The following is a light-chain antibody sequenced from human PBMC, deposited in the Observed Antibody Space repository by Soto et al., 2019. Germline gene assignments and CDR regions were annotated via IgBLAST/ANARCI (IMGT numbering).Light chain of an antibody. J-gene: IGLJ3*02. CDR3: QSYDSSLSGWV. CDR1: SSNIGAGYD. Sequence: QPVLTQPPSVSGAPGQRVTISCTGSSSNIGAGYDVHWYQQLPGTAPKLLIYGNSNRPSGVPDRFSGSKSGTSASLAITGLQAEDEADYYCQSYDSSLSGWVFGGATKLTVL. CDR2: GNS. V-gene: IGLV1-40*01.